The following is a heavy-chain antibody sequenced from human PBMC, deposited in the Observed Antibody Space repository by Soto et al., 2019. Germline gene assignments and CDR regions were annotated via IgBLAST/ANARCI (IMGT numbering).Heavy chain of an antibody. D-gene: IGHD3-10*01. CDR2: IYNDGTT. CDR1: GLGVRNNY. Sequence: GGSLRLSCTAYGLGVRNNYMSWVRQAPGMGLEWVSVIYNDGTTYYADSVKGRFTLSRDTSKNTLSLQMDSLRAEDTAVYYCVRPLPSGRNYGMDVWGQGTTVTVSS. CDR3: VRPLPSGRNYGMDV. J-gene: IGHJ6*02. V-gene: IGHV3-53*01.